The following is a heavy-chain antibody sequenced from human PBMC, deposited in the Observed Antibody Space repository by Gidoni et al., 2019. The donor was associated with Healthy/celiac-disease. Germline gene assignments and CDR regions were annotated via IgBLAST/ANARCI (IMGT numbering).Heavy chain of an antibody. J-gene: IGHJ4*02. D-gene: IGHD3-22*01. V-gene: IGHV4-4*07. CDR3: ARDPSYYDDSSGYFDY. Sequence: QVQLQESGPGLVKPSETLSLTCTVSGCSLSSYYWSWLRQPAGKGLEWIGRIYPSGSTNYNPSLKSRVTMSVDTSKNQFSLKLSSVTAADTAVYYCARDPSYYDDSSGYFDYWGQGTLVTVSS. CDR2: IYPSGST. CDR1: GCSLSSYY.